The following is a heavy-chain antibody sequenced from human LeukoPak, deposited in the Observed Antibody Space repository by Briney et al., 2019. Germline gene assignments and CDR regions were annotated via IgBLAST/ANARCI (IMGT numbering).Heavy chain of an antibody. CDR2: VRHDESKK. CDR3: AKFSYGDYVA. J-gene: IGHJ4*02. Sequence: PGGSLRLSGATSGFLFSKQGMHWVGQAPGKGLEWVAFVRHDESKKYYADSVKGRFTISRDNSKNTLSLQMNSLRGDDTAVYYCAKFSYGDYVAWGRGTLVTVSP. CDR1: GFLFSKQG. D-gene: IGHD4-17*01. V-gene: IGHV3-30*02.